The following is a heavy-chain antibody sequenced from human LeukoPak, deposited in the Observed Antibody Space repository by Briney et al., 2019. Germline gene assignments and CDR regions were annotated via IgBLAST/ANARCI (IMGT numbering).Heavy chain of an antibody. D-gene: IGHD2-15*01. V-gene: IGHV4-31*03. CDR3: ARVGGGYPADP. CDR2: IYYSGST. J-gene: IGHJ5*02. Sequence: SQTLSLTCTVSGGPISSGGYYWSWIRQHPGKGLEWIGYIYYSGSTYYNPSLKSRVTISEDTSKNQFSLKLSSVTAADTAVYYCARVGGGYPADPWGQGTLVTVSS. CDR1: GGPISSGGYY.